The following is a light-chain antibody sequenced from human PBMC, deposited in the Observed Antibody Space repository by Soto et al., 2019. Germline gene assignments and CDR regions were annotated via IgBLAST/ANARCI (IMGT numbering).Light chain of an antibody. V-gene: IGLV1-40*01. CDR3: QSYDSSLSGSVV. CDR2: GNS. J-gene: IGLJ2*01. CDR1: SSNIGAGYD. Sequence: QLVLTQPPSVSGAPGQRVTISCTGSSSNIGAGYDVHWYQQLPGTAPKLLIYGNSNRPSGVPDRFSGSKSGTSASRAITGLQAEDEADYYCQSYDSSLSGSVVFGGGTKLTVL.